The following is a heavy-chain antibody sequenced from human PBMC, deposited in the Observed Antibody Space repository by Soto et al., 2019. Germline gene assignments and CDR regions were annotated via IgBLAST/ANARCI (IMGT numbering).Heavy chain of an antibody. V-gene: IGHV3-74*01. D-gene: IGHD3-10*01. Sequence: GGSLRLSCAASGFTFSSYWMHWVRQAPGKGLVWVSRINGDGSRTNYADSVKGRFTISRDNAKSTLFLQMNTLTAEDTAVYFCASLGAYWGQGTLVTVS. CDR1: GFTFSSYW. CDR3: ASLGAY. J-gene: IGHJ4*02. CDR2: INGDGSRT.